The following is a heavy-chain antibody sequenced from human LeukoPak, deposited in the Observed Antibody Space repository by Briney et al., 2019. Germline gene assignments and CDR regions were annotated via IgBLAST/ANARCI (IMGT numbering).Heavy chain of an antibody. Sequence: GGSLRLSCAASGFTFSSYAMHWVRQAPGKGLEWVAVISYDGSNKYYADSVKGRFTISRGNSKNTLYLQMNSLRAEDTAVYYCARDRSYSSSWYPIFDYWGQGTLVTVSS. V-gene: IGHV3-30*04. CDR2: ISYDGSNK. CDR1: GFTFSSYA. J-gene: IGHJ4*02. CDR3: ARDRSYSSSWYPIFDY. D-gene: IGHD6-13*01.